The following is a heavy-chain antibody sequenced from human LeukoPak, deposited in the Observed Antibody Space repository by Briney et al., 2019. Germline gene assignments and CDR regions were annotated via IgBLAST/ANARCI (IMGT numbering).Heavy chain of an antibody. CDR1: GYSFTSYW. Sequence: ASVKISCKGSGYSFTSYWIGWVRQMPGKGLEWMGIIYPGDSDTRYSPSFQGQVTISADRSISTAYLQWSSLKASDTAMYYCARGDYGDYRIFYTLFDFWGQGTLVTVSS. V-gene: IGHV5-51*01. D-gene: IGHD4-17*01. CDR2: IYPGDSDT. J-gene: IGHJ4*02. CDR3: ARGDYGDYRIFYTLFDF.